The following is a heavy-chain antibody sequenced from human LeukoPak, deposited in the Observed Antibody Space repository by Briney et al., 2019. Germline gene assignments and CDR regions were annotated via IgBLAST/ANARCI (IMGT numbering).Heavy chain of an antibody. CDR3: ARHPPIFYDSSGYYSPSALDY. CDR2: IYYSGST. V-gene: IGHV4-30-4*08. Sequence: SQTLSLTCTVSGGSISSGDYYWSWIRQPPGKGLEWIGYIYYSGSTYYNPSLKSRVTISVDTSKNQFSLKLSSVTAADTAVYYCARHPPIFYDSSGYYSPSALDYWGQGTLVTVSS. D-gene: IGHD3-22*01. J-gene: IGHJ4*02. CDR1: GGSISSGDYY.